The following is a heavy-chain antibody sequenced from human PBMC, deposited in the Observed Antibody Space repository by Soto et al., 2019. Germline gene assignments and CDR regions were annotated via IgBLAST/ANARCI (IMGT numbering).Heavy chain of an antibody. CDR3: ARSGPTYYDFWRGYYSFTVFDY. CDR2: INPNSGGT. Sequence: QVQLLQSGAEVKKPGASVKVSCKASGYTFTGYYRHWVRQAPGQGLEWMGWINPNSGGTNYAQKFQGWVNMTRDTTISAAYMELSRLRSDDTAVYYCARSGPTYYDFWRGYYSFTVFDYWGQGTLVTVSS. D-gene: IGHD3-3*01. CDR1: GYTFTGYY. J-gene: IGHJ4*02. V-gene: IGHV1-2*04.